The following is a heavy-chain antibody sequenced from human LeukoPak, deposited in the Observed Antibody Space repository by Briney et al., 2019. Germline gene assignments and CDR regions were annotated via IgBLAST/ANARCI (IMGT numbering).Heavy chain of an antibody. CDR2: ISGSADST. J-gene: IGHJ4*02. V-gene: IGHV3-23*01. D-gene: IGHD3-3*01. Sequence: GGSLRLSCAASGFPFSSYTISWVRQAPGKGLEWVSAISGSADSTYSADSVKGRFTISRDNSKNTLYLQMNSLRAEDTAVYYCAKEERFLEWFHIFDYWGQGTLVTVSS. CDR1: GFPFSSYT. CDR3: AKEERFLEWFHIFDY.